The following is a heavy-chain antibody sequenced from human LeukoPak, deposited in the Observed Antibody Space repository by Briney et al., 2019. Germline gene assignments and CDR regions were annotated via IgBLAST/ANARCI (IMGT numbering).Heavy chain of an antibody. J-gene: IGHJ4*02. CDR1: GYTFTGYY. CDR2: INPNSGGT. CDR3: ARGGSFVIMIVVVNPFAY. Sequence: ASVKVSCKSSGYTFTGYYMHWVRQPPGQGLEWMGWINPNSGGTNYAQKFQGRVTMTRDTSISTAYMELSRLRSDDTAVYYCARGGSFVIMIVVVNPFAYWGQGTLVTVSS. V-gene: IGHV1-2*02. D-gene: IGHD3-22*01.